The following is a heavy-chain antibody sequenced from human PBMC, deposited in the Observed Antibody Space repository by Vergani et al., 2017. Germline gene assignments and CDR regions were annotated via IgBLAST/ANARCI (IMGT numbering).Heavy chain of an antibody. CDR3: AREMGYCSGGSCYLYYYYGMDV. Sequence: QVQLVESGGGVVQPGGSLRLSCAASGFTFSDYYMSWIRQAPGKGLEWVSYISSSGSTIYYADSVKGRFTISRDNAKNSLYLQMNSLRAEDTAVYYCAREMGYCSGGSCYLYYYYGMDVWGQGTTVTVSS. J-gene: IGHJ6*02. CDR1: GFTFSDYY. CDR2: ISSSGSTI. V-gene: IGHV3-11*01. D-gene: IGHD2-15*01.